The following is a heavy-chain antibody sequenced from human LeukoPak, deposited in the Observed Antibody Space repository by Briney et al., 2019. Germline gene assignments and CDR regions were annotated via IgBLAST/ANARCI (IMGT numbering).Heavy chain of an antibody. D-gene: IGHD3-22*01. V-gene: IGHV4-39*07. CDR1: GGSISSSSYY. CDR3: ARVFRVDGGDYDSSPPFDP. Sequence: SETLSLTCTVSGGSISSSSYYWGWIRQPPGKGLEWIGSTYYSGSTYYNPSLKSRVTISVDTSKNQFSLKLSSVTAADTAVYYCARVFRVDGGDYDSSPPFDPWGQGTLVTVSS. CDR2: TYYSGST. J-gene: IGHJ5*02.